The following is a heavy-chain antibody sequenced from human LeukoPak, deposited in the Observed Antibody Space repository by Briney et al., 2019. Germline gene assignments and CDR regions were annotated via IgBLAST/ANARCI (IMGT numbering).Heavy chain of an antibody. V-gene: IGHV1-69*13. CDR1: GGTFSSYA. J-gene: IGHJ6*02. CDR2: IIPIFGTA. Sequence: GASVKVSCKASGGTFSSYAISWVRQAPGQGLKWMGGIIPIFGTANYAQKFQGRVTITADESTSTAYMELSSLRSEDTAVYYCARGRKLVPAAYYYYYGMDVWGQGTTVTVSS. D-gene: IGHD2-2*01. CDR3: ARGRKLVPAAYYYYYGMDV.